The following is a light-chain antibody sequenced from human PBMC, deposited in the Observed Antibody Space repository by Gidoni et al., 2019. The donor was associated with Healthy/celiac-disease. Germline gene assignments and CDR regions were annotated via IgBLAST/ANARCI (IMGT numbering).Light chain of an antibody. CDR1: QSVSSSY. CDR3: QQYGSSPT. V-gene: IGKV3-20*01. CDR2: GAS. Sequence: EIVLTQSPGTLSLSPGERATLSCRASQSVSSSYLAWYQQKPGQAPRLLIYGASSRATGIPDRFSGSGYGTDFTLTISRLGPEDFAVYYCQQYGSSPTFGQGTKVEIK. J-gene: IGKJ1*01.